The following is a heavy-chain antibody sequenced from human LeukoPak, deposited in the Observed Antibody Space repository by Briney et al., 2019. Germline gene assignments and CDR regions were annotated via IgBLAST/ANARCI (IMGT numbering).Heavy chain of an antibody. J-gene: IGHJ4*02. CDR3: ARHGPRIAATGANFDY. CDR2: LYYSGST. CDR1: GGSISLSTYY. Sequence: SETLSLTCTVSGGSISLSTYYWDWIRQPPGEGLEWIGSLYYSGSTYYNPSLKTRVTISVDTSKNQFSLKLSSVTAADTAVYYRARHGPRIAATGANFDYWGQGTLVTVPS. V-gene: IGHV4-39*01. D-gene: IGHD6-13*01.